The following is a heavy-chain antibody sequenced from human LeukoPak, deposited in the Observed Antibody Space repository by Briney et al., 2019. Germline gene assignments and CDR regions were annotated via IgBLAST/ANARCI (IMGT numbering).Heavy chain of an antibody. J-gene: IGHJ4*02. V-gene: IGHV4-59*01. CDR2: IYYSGST. Sequence: SETLSLTCTVSGGSISSYYWSWIRQPPGKGLEWIGYIYYSGSTNYNPSLKSRVTISVDTSKNQFSLKLSSVTAADTAVYYCARDLDSSSWYNFDYWGQGTLVTVSS. CDR3: ARDLDSSSWYNFDY. D-gene: IGHD6-13*01. CDR1: GGSISSYY.